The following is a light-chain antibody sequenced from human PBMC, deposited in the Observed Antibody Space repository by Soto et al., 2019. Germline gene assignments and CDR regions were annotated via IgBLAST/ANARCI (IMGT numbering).Light chain of an antibody. CDR2: EVN. CDR3: TSYRSSSTLDV. V-gene: IGLV2-14*01. CDR1: SSDVGGYNY. J-gene: IGLJ1*01. Sequence: SVLTQPASVSGSPGQSITISCTGTSSDVGGYNYVSWYQQYPGKAPKLIIYEVNKRPSGVSNRFSGSKSGNTASLTISGLQADDESDYYCTSYRSSSTLDVFGTGTKVTVL.